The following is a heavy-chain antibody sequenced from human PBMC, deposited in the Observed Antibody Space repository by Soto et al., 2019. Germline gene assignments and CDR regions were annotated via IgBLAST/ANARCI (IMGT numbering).Heavy chain of an antibody. Sequence: EVQLLESGGGLVQPGGSLRLSCAASGFTFSSYAMSWVRQAPGKGLEWVSAISGSGGSTYYADSVKGRFTISRDNSKNTQYQQMNSRRAEDTAVYYCAQDRVLAAAIWTGFDYWGQGTLVTVSS. CDR3: AQDRVLAAAIWTGFDY. J-gene: IGHJ4*02. D-gene: IGHD2-2*02. CDR2: ISGSGGST. V-gene: IGHV3-23*01. CDR1: GFTFSSYA.